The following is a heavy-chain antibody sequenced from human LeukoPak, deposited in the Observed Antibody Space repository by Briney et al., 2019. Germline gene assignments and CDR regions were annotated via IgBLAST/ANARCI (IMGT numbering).Heavy chain of an antibody. D-gene: IGHD3-10*01. CDR2: IYHSRST. CDR1: GGSISSSNW. CDR3: ARALVREVRILNNWFDP. V-gene: IGHV4-4*02. Sequence: SGTLSLTCAVSGGSISSSNWWSWVRQPPGKGLEWIGEIYHSRSTNYNPSLKSRVTISVDKSKNQFSLKLSSVTAADTAVYYCARALVREVRILNNWFDPWGQGTLVTVSS. J-gene: IGHJ5*02.